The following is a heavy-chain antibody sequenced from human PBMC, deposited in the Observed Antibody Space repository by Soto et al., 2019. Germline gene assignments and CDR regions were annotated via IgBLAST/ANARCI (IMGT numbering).Heavy chain of an antibody. D-gene: IGHD2-21*01. V-gene: IGHV3-7*01. CDR2: IKEDGSDS. Sequence: PGGSLRLSFAASGFNFGTFWMSWVRQAAGKWLEWVYSIKEDGSDSDYVYSVKGRFAISRDNAKNSLYLQFNSLGVEDTAIYYCAREWQSSFCSPTTCYFYGMDVWGQGTTVTVSS. CDR1: GFNFGTFW. CDR3: AREWQSSFCSPTTCYFYGMDV. J-gene: IGHJ6*02.